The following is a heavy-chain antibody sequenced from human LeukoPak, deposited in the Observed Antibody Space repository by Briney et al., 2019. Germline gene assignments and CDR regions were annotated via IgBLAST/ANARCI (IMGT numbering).Heavy chain of an antibody. CDR1: GFTFGSHA. D-gene: IGHD5-18*01. CDR3: GKTTVGYSSGQKPAWPVDY. J-gene: IGHJ4*02. Sequence: PGGSLRLSCEASGFTFGSHAMYWVRQAPGKGLEWVAGIFGSGGSPHYADSVKGWFTISRDNSRNTVYLQINSLRADDTAVYYCGKTTVGYSSGQKPAWPVDYWGQGTLVTVSS. V-gene: IGHV3-23*01. CDR2: IFGSGGSP.